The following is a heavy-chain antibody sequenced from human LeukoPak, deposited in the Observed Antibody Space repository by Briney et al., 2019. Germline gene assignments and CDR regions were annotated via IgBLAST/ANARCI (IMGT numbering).Heavy chain of an antibody. J-gene: IGHJ4*02. D-gene: IGHD3-3*01. CDR2: INPSGGST. CDR3: ASSLRFLEWLNPKYYFDY. CDR1: GYTFTSYY. Sequence: ASVKVSCKASGYTFTSYYMHWVRQAPGQGLEWMGIINPSGGSTSYAQKFQGRVTMTRDTSTSTVYMELSSLRSEDTAVYYCASSLRFLEWLNPKYYFDYWGQGTLVTVSS. V-gene: IGHV1-46*01.